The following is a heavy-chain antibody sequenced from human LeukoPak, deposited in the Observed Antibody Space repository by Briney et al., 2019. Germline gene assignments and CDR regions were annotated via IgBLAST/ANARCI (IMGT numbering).Heavy chain of an antibody. Sequence: GGSLRLSCAASGFTFSSYAMHWVRQAPGKGLEWVAVISYDGSNKYYADSVKGRFTISRDNSKNTLYLQMNSLRAEDTAVYYCARVGYSGSPSAPWGQGTLVTVSS. CDR2: ISYDGSNK. CDR3: ARVGYSGSPSAP. CDR1: GFTFSSYA. J-gene: IGHJ5*02. D-gene: IGHD1-26*01. V-gene: IGHV3-30*14.